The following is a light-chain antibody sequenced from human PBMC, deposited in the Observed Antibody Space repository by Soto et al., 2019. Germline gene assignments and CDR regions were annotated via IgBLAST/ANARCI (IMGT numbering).Light chain of an antibody. CDR1: SIGSQI. CDR3: QVWDTDGDHVV. V-gene: IGLV3-21*04. CDR2: FDR. J-gene: IGLJ2*01. Sequence: SYALTQPPSVSVAPGKTARITCGGNSIGSQIVHWYQQRPGQAPMLVIYFDRDRPSGIPERFSGSKSGNTATLTISRVEAGDEADYHCQVWDTDGDHVVFGGGTKLTVL.